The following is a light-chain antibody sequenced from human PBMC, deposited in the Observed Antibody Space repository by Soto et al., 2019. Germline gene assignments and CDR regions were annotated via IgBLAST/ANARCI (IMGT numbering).Light chain of an antibody. CDR2: DVS. CDR3: SSYTSSSPCV. CDR1: SSDVGGYKY. V-gene: IGLV2-14*01. Sequence: QSVLTQPASVSGSPGQSITISCTGTSSDVGGYKYVSWYQQYPGKAPKLMMYDVSNRPSGVSNRFSGSKSGNTASLTISGLQAEDEADYYCSSYTSSSPCVFGPGTRSPS. J-gene: IGLJ1*01.